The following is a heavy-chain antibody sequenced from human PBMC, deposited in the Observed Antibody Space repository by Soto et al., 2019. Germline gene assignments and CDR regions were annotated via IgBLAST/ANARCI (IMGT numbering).Heavy chain of an antibody. Sequence: PGGSLRLSCAASEFSFDDYAMSWVRQAPGKGLVWVSRINSDGSTTTYADSVKGRFTISRDNAKNTLYLQINSLRAEDTAVYYCASPYVGSWGQGTLVTVSS. CDR3: ASPYVGS. CDR2: INSDGSTT. CDR1: EFSFDDYA. V-gene: IGHV3-74*01. J-gene: IGHJ5*02. D-gene: IGHD1-26*01.